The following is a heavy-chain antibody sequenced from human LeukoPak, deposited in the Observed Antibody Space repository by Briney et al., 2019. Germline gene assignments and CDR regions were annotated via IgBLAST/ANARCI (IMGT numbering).Heavy chain of an antibody. CDR2: ISTTGGYT. Sequence: GGSLRLSCVGSGFSFSTYDMGWFRQTPGKGLEWVSAISTTGGYTEAADSVKGRITISRDNSQNTLFLQMHSLRAEDTAVYYCAKKPATIKFPFDIWGQGTLVTVSP. J-gene: IGHJ4*02. CDR3: AKKPATIKFPFDI. V-gene: IGHV3-23*01. CDR1: GFSFSTYD. D-gene: IGHD5-24*01.